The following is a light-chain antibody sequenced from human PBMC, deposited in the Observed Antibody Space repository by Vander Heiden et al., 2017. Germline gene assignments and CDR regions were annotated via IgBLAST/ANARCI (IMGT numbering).Light chain of an antibody. CDR1: QDISNY. J-gene: IGKJ4*01. CDR3: QQYDNLPVT. V-gene: IGKV1-33*01. CDR2: DAS. Sequence: DIQMTQSPSSLSASVGDRVTITCQARQDISNYLNWYQQKPGKAPKLLLYDASNLETGVPSRFSGSGSGTDFTFTISSLQPEDIATYYCQQYDNLPVTFGGGTKVEIK.